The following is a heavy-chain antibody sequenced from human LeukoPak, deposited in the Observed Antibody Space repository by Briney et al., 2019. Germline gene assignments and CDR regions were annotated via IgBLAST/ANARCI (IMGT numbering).Heavy chain of an antibody. D-gene: IGHD6-19*01. V-gene: IGHV1-18*01. CDR3: AGDSSGWFFDY. J-gene: IGHJ4*02. CDR2: ISAYNGNT. CDR1: GYTFTSYG. Sequence: GASVKVSCKASGYTFTSYGISWVRQAPGQGLEWMGWISAYNGNTNYAQKLQGRVTMTTDTSTSTAYVELRSLRSDDTAVYYCAGDSSGWFFDYWGQGTLVTVSS.